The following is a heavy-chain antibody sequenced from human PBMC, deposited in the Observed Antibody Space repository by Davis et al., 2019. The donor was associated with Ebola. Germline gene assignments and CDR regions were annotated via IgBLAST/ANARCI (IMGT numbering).Heavy chain of an antibody. CDR2: IKQDGSEK. CDR1: GFSFSTYW. J-gene: IGHJ4*02. D-gene: IGHD4-17*01. Sequence: GGSLRLSCAASGFSFSTYWMSWVRQAPGKGLEWVANIKQDGSEKYYVDSVKGRFTISRDNAKNSLYLQMNSLRAEDTAVYYCASPVLYGDYSHFDYWGQGTLVTVSS. V-gene: IGHV3-7*03. CDR3: ASPVLYGDYSHFDY.